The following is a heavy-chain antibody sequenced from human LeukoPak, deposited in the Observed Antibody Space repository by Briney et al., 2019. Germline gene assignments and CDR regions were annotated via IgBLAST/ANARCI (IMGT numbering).Heavy chain of an antibody. CDR2: INDSGGNT. J-gene: IGHJ4*02. D-gene: IGHD5/OR15-5a*01. V-gene: IGHV3-23*01. CDR1: GFTFSTYG. Sequence: GGSLRLSCAASGFTFSTYGMTWVRQAPGEGLEWVSTINDSGGNTHYADSVKSRFTISRDNSKNMLYLQMNSLRAEDTAVYYCAKDLPLQSTENTYWGQGTLVTVSS. CDR3: AKDLPLQSTENTY.